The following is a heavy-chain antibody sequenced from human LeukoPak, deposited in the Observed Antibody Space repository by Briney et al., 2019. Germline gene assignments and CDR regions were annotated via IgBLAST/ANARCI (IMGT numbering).Heavy chain of an antibody. D-gene: IGHD3-22*01. CDR1: GGSLSSGNYY. CDR2: IYTSGST. V-gene: IGHV4-61*02. Sequence: SETLSLTCTVSGGSLSSGNYYWSWIRQPAGKGLEWIGRIYTSGSTNYNPSLKSRVTISVDTSKNQFSLKLISVTAADTAVYYCARESYYDYSGETDYWGQGTLVTVSS. J-gene: IGHJ4*02. CDR3: ARESYYDYSGETDY.